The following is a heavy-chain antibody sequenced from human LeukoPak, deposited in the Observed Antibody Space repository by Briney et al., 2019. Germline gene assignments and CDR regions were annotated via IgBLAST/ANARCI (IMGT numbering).Heavy chain of an antibody. Sequence: SVKVSCKASGYTFTSYGISWVRQAPGQGLEWMGGIIPIFGTANYAQKFQGRVTITADESTSTAYMELSSLRSEDTAVYYCARDAQGWDGYNDTSGYWGQGTLVTVSS. V-gene: IGHV1-69*13. CDR1: GYTFTSYG. J-gene: IGHJ4*02. D-gene: IGHD5-24*01. CDR2: IIPIFGTA. CDR3: ARDAQGWDGYNDTSGY.